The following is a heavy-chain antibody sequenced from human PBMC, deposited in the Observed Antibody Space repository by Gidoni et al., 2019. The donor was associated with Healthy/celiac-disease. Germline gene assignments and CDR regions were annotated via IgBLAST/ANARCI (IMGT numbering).Heavy chain of an antibody. V-gene: IGHV3-21*01. CDR1: RFTFSSYS. CDR3: ARDHYYGSGSYEY. D-gene: IGHD3-10*01. CDR2: ISSSSSYI. Sequence: EVQLVESWGGLVKPGGSLRLSCSASRFTFSSYSMNWVRQAPGKGLEWVSSISSSSSYIYYADSVKGRFTISRDNAKNSLYLQMNSLRAEDTAVYYCARDHYYGSGSYEYWGQGTLVTVSS. J-gene: IGHJ4*02.